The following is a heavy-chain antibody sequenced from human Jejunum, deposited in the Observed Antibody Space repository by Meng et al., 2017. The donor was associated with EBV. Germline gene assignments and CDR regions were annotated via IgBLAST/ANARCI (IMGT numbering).Heavy chain of an antibody. D-gene: IGHD1-26*01. CDR2: ISAYNGNT. J-gene: IGHJ4*02. CDR1: GYTFTNYG. CDR3: ARVEVGITSGDY. Sequence: QVHLVQSGSELKKPGASVKVSCKASGYTFTNYGITWVRQAPGQGLEWMGWISAYNGNTNYAQTLQGRVTMTTDTSTSTAYMELGSLRSDDTAVYYCARVEVGITSGDYWGQGTLVTVSA. V-gene: IGHV1-18*01.